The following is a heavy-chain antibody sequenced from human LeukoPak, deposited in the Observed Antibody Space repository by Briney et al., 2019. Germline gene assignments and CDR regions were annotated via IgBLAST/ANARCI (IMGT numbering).Heavy chain of an antibody. J-gene: IGHJ4*02. CDR2: VRYDGSNE. CDR3: ARESGGGHHSEGPKY. CDR1: GFVFSDYG. Sequence: PGGSLRLPCAASGFVFSDYGMHWVRQAPGKGLEWVAFVRYDGSNEYYADSMKGRFTTSRDNSKNTLYLQMNNLRAEDTAVYSCARESGGGHHSEGPKYWHLGTLVTVSS. D-gene: IGHD2-8*02. V-gene: IGHV3-30*02.